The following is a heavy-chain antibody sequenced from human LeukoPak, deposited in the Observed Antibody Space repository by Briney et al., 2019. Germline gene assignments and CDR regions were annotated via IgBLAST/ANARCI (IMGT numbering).Heavy chain of an antibody. CDR3: ARVGSYWANYYYGMDV. CDR1: GGSISSGGYS. Sequence: SETLSLTCAVSGGSISSGGYSWSWIRQPPGKGLEWIGYIYHSGSTYYNPSLKSRVTISVDRSKNQFSLKLSSVTAADTAVYYCARVGSYWANYYYGMDVWGQGTTVTVSS. V-gene: IGHV4-30-2*01. D-gene: IGHD1-26*01. CDR2: IYHSGST. J-gene: IGHJ6*02.